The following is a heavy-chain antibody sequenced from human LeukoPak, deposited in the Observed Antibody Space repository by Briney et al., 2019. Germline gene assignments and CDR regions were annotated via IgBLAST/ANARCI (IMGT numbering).Heavy chain of an antibody. V-gene: IGHV4-59*01. J-gene: IGHJ4*02. Sequence: PSEALSLTCTVSGGSISSYYWSWIRQPPGKGLEWIGYIYYSGSTNYNPSLKSRVTISVDTSKNQFSLKLSSVTAADTAVYYCAREVTSIAAAGTLDYWGQGTLVTVSS. D-gene: IGHD6-13*01. CDR1: GGSISSYY. CDR2: IYYSGST. CDR3: AREVTSIAAAGTLDY.